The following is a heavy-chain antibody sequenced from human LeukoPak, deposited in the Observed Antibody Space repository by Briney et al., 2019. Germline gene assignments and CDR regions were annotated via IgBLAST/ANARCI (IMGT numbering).Heavy chain of an antibody. V-gene: IGHV3-30*04. CDR3: ARNIYCGGDCYSDFIFDS. CDR2: ISYDGRDE. J-gene: IGHJ4*02. CDR1: GFTFSNYA. Sequence: QPGGSLRLSCETSGFTFSNYAMHWVRQAPGKGLEWVAVISYDGRDEEYADSVGGRFSISRDRSKNTLYLQMNSLRAEDSALYYCARNIYCGGDCYSDFIFDSWGQGTLVTVSS. D-gene: IGHD2-21*02.